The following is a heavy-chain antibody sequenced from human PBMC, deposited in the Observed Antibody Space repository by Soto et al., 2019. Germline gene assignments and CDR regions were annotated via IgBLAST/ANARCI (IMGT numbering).Heavy chain of an antibody. CDR3: AKERFVYDFGIVPAATLIGLAV. V-gene: IGHV3-23*01. D-gene: IGHD2-2*01. CDR1: GFNCVGYA. J-gene: IGHJ6*02. CDR2: ISGGGTST. Sequence: GVSQRHCYVAAGFNCVGYAVSWIRQDPGKGLEWVSVISGGGTSTYYADSVKGRFTVSRDNSKNTMYLQMNSLSAEDTGVYYCAKERFVYDFGIVPAATLIGLAVWGQGTTVTVSS.